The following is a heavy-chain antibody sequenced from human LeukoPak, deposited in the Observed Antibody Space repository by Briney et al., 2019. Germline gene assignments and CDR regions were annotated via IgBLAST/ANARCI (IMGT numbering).Heavy chain of an antibody. J-gene: IGHJ4*02. CDR2: ISTTSGNI. Sequence: GGFLRLSCAASGFSLSSYAMSWVRQAPGKGLEWVAAISTTSGNIYYADSVKGRFTISRDNAKNSLYLQMNSLRVEDTALYYCARRAPSHDFDDWGQGTLVTVSS. V-gene: IGHV3-21*01. CDR3: ARRAPSHDFDD. CDR1: GFSLSSYA.